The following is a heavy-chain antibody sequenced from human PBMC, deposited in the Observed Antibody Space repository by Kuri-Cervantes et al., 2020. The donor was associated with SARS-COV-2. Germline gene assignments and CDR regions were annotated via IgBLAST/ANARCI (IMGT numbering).Heavy chain of an antibody. V-gene: IGHV1-2*04. CDR1: GYTFTGYY. CDR2: INPNSGGT. Sequence: ASVKGSCKASGYTFTGYYMHWVRQAPGQGLEWMGWINPNSGGTNYAQKFQGWVTMTRDTSISTAYMELSRLRSDDTAVYYCARDLIRGYSYGFFGMDVWGQGTTVTVSS. CDR3: ARDLIRGYSYGFFGMDV. J-gene: IGHJ6*02. D-gene: IGHD5-18*01.